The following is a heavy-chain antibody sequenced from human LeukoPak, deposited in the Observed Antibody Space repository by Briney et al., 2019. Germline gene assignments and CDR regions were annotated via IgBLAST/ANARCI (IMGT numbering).Heavy chain of an antibody. CDR2: IYHSGSA. Sequence: SETPSLTCTASGYSITSGYNWAWIRQPPGKVLEWIGSIYHSGSAYYNPSLKSRVTISVDTSKNQFSLKLSSVTAADTAVYYCVRYCSSTTCYTRAVDYWGQGTLVTVSS. D-gene: IGHD2-2*02. J-gene: IGHJ4*02. V-gene: IGHV4-38-2*02. CDR1: GYSITSGYN. CDR3: VRYCSSTTCYTRAVDY.